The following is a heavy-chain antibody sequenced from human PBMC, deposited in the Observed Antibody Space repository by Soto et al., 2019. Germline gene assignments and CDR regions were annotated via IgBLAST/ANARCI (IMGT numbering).Heavy chain of an antibody. CDR2: IIPMFGTT. CDR3: ARDRKDYDFWSGYRDAFDI. J-gene: IGHJ3*02. V-gene: IGHV1-69*13. Sequence: SVKVSCKASGGTFSSYSINWVRRAPGQGLEWMGAIIPMFGTTGYAQRFEGRVTVIADASTSTVSMEMSGLRSEDTAVYYCARDRKDYDFWSGYRDAFDIWGQGTMVTVSS. D-gene: IGHD3-3*01. CDR1: GGTFSSYS.